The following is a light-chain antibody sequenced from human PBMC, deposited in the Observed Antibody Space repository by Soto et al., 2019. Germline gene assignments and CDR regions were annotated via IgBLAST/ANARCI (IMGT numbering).Light chain of an antibody. CDR2: AAS. CDR1: HSISNY. Sequence: DIQMTQSPSSLSASVGDRVTITCRASHSISNYLNWYQHKAGKAPKLLIHAASSLQSGVPSRFTGSGSGTDYTLTISSLQPDDFATYYCQQSYNAPLTFGGVTKV. V-gene: IGKV1-39*01. CDR3: QQSYNAPLT. J-gene: IGKJ4*01.